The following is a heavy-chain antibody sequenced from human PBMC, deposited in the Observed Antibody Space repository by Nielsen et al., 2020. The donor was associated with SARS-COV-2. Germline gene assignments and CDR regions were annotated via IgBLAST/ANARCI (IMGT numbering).Heavy chain of an antibody. D-gene: IGHD6-19*01. Sequence: GGSLRLSCAASGFTFSDYWMHWVRQAPGKGLVWVSRINGDGSATNYADSVKGRFTISRDNAKSTVYLQMSSLSVEDTAVYYCGRQWLYWGQGTLVTVSS. CDR1: GFTFSDYW. CDR2: INGDGSAT. CDR3: GRQWLY. V-gene: IGHV3-74*01. J-gene: IGHJ4*02.